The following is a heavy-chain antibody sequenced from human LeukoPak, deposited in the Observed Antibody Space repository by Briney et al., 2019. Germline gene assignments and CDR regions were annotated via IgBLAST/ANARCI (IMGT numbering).Heavy chain of an antibody. CDR2: ISYDGSNK. J-gene: IGHJ3*02. Sequence: GGSLRLSCAVSGFIFSSYAMHWVRQAPGKGLEWVTVISYDGSNKYYADSVKGRFTISRDNSKNTLYLQMNSLRVEDTAVYYCARDRSSSWSDDSFDIWGQGTMVTVSS. CDR1: GFIFSSYA. D-gene: IGHD6-13*01. CDR3: ARDRSSSWSDDSFDI. V-gene: IGHV3-30-3*01.